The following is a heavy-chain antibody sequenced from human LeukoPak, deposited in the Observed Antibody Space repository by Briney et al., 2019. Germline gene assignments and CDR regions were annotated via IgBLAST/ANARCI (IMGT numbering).Heavy chain of an antibody. V-gene: IGHV4-59*08. D-gene: IGHD3-9*01. J-gene: IGHJ5*02. CDR3: ARQHYDILTGYYTSNWFDP. CDR1: GGSISSYY. Sequence: PSETLSLICTVSGGSISSYYWSWIRQPPGKGLEWIGYIYYSGSTNYNPSLKSRVTISVDTSKNQFSLKLSSVTAADTAVYYCARQHYDILTGYYTSNWFDPWGQGTLVTVSS. CDR2: IYYSGST.